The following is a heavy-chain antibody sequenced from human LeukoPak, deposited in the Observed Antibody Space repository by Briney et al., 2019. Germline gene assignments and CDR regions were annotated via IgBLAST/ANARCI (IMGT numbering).Heavy chain of an antibody. Sequence: SETLSLTCTVSGGSISTSSYSWGWIRQPPGKGLEWIGSIYYSGSTNYNPSLMSRVTMSVDKSKNQFSLKLSSVTAADTAVYYCAGYICGSCSYLNYYYYMDVWGKGTTVTISS. D-gene: IGHD2-15*01. CDR2: IYYSGST. V-gene: IGHV4-39*07. J-gene: IGHJ6*03. CDR3: AGYICGSCSYLNYYYYMDV. CDR1: GGSISTSSYS.